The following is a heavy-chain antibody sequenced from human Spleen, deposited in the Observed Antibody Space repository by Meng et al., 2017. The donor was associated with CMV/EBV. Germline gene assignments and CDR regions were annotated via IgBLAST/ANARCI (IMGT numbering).Heavy chain of an antibody. J-gene: IGHJ2*01. CDR3: ARENIVVVPDWYFDL. D-gene: IGHD2-2*01. CDR1: GCSIRIGAYY. CDR2: IYYSGST. Sequence: VSATGTETPSHLLYLTGTFSGCSIRIGAYYCSWIRQPPGKGLEWIGYIYYSGSTYYNPSLKSRVTISVDTSKNQFSLKLSSVTAADTAVYYCARENIVVVPDWYFDLWGRGTLVTVSS. V-gene: IGHV4-30-4*08.